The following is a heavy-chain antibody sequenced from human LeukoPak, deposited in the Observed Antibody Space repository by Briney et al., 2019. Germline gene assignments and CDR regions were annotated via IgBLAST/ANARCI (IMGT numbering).Heavy chain of an antibody. CDR1: GFTFSSYA. J-gene: IGHJ3*02. V-gene: IGHV3-23*01. CDR3: AKSRDLPLDAFDI. CDR2: ISGSGGST. Sequence: LGGSLRLSCAASGFTFSSYAMSWVRQAPGKGLEWVSAISGSGGSTYYADSVKGRFTISRDNPKNTLYLQMNSLRAEDTAVYYCAKSRDLPLDAFDIWGQGTMVTVSS.